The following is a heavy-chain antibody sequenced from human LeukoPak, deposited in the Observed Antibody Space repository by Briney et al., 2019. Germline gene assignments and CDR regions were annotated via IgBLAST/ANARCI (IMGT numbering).Heavy chain of an antibody. J-gene: IGHJ4*02. V-gene: IGHV3-23*01. Sequence: GGSLRLSCAASRFTFNNYAMSWVRQAPGKGLEWVSSISSSGDTTYYADSVKGRFTISRDNSKNRLYLRMNSLRAEDTALYYCAKDFVVVPGLVNYFDSWGQGTLVTVSS. CDR2: ISSSGDTT. CDR1: RFTFNNYA. D-gene: IGHD2-15*01. CDR3: AKDFVVVPGLVNYFDS.